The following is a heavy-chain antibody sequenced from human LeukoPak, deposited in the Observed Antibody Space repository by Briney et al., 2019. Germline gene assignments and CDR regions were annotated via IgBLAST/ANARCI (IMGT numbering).Heavy chain of an antibody. CDR3: ARGQKVVIIPNYYYYYMDV. J-gene: IGHJ6*03. CDR1: GYTFTVYG. CDR2: IIPIFGTA. D-gene: IGHD3-3*01. Sequence: GASLKVSCKASGYTFTVYGMHWVRQATGQGLEWMGGIIPIFGTANYAQKFQGRVTITADKSTSTAYMELSSLRSEDTAVYYCARGQKVVIIPNYYYYYMDVWGKGTTVTVSS. V-gene: IGHV1-69*06.